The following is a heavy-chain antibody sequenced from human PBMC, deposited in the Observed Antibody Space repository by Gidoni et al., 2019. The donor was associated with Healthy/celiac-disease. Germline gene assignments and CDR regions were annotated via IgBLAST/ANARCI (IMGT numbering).Heavy chain of an antibody. CDR2: IYYSGST. CDR1: GGSISSSSYY. D-gene: IGHD6-13*01. J-gene: IGHJ4*02. V-gene: IGHV4-39*07. CDR3: ARGGIAAAGINFDY. Sequence: QLQLQESGPGLVTPSETLSLPCTVSGGSISSSSYYWGWIRQPPGKGLEWIGSIYYSGSTYYNPSLKSRVTISVDTSKNQFSLKLSYVTAADTAVYYCARGGIAAAGINFDYWGQGTLVTVSS.